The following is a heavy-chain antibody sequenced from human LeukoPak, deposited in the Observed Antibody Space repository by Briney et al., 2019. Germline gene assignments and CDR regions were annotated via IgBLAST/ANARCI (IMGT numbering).Heavy chain of an antibody. CDR1: GFTFSNYH. D-gene: IGHD5-12*01. V-gene: IGHV3-69-1*01. CDR3: ARTGSHRNSGYDS. Sequence: GGSLRLSCAASGFTFSNYHMNWVRQAPGKGLEWVAYISTTATIYYADSLKGRFTISRDNAKNALYLQVNSLRAEDTAVYYCARTGSHRNSGYDSWGQGTLVTVSS. CDR2: ISTTATI. J-gene: IGHJ5*01.